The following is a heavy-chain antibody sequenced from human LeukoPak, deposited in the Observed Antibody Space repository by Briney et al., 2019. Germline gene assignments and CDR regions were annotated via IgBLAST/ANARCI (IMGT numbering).Heavy chain of an antibody. CDR1: GGSISSYY. Sequence: SETLSLTCTVSGGSISSYYWSWIRQPAGKGLEWIGRIYTSGSTNYNPSLKSRVTMSVDTSKNQFSLKLSSMTAADTAVYYCARERIMITFGGVIVAEPSLDYWGQGTLVTVSS. J-gene: IGHJ4*02. V-gene: IGHV4-4*07. D-gene: IGHD3-16*02. CDR2: IYTSGST. CDR3: ARERIMITFGGVIVAEPSLDY.